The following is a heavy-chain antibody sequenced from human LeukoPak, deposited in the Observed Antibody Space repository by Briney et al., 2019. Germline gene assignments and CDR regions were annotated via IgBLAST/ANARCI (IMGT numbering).Heavy chain of an antibody. CDR3: ATGYNYYDSSGSFDY. CDR1: GGSIGSYY. CDR2: IYYSGST. V-gene: IGHV4-59*08. Sequence: SETLSLTCTVSGGSIGSYYWSWIRQPPGKGLEWIGYIYYSGSTNYNPSPKSRVTISVDTSKNQFSLKLSSVTAADTAVYYCATGYNYYDSSGSFDYWGQGTLVTVSS. D-gene: IGHD3-22*01. J-gene: IGHJ4*02.